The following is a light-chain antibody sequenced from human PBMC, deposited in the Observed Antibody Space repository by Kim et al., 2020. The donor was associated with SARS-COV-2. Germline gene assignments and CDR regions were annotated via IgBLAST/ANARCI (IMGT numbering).Light chain of an antibody. J-gene: IGKJ4*01. V-gene: IGKV3-20*01. Sequence: CQGERATLSGRASQSVSSSYLAGYQQKPGQAPRLLIYWASSRATGIPDRFSGSGSGTDFTLTISRLEPEDFAVYYCQQYGSSPLTFGGGTKVDIK. CDR1: QSVSSSY. CDR2: WAS. CDR3: QQYGSSPLT.